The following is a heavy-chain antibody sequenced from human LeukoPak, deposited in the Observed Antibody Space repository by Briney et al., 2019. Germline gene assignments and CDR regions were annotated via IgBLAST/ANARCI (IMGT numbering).Heavy chain of an antibody. CDR2: IYYSGST. D-gene: IGHD4-17*01. CDR1: GDSISTSNSY. V-gene: IGHV4-39*01. CDR3: ARLPTVTFFDY. J-gene: IGHJ4*02. Sequence: SETLSLTCTVSGDSISTSNSYWGWIRQPPGKGLEWIGSIYYSGSTYHNPSLKSRVTISVDTSKNQFSLRLSSVTAADTAVYYCARLPTVTFFDYWGQGTLVTVSS.